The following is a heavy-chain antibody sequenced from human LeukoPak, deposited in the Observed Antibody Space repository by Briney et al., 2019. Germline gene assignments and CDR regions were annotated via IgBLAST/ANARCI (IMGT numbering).Heavy chain of an antibody. V-gene: IGHV5-51*01. D-gene: IGHD2-8*02. CDR1: GSSFTSYW. Sequence: GESLKISCKGSGSSFTSYWIGWVRQMPGKGLEWMGIIYPADSDTRYSPSFQGQVTISADKSISTAYLQWSSLKASDTAMYYCATASYCTGGSCYFDYWGQGTLVTVSS. CDR2: IYPADSDT. J-gene: IGHJ4*02. CDR3: ATASYCTGGSCYFDY.